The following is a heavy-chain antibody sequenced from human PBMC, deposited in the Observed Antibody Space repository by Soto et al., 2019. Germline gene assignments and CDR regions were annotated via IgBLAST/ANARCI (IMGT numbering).Heavy chain of an antibody. CDR2: ISGSGGST. Sequence: GGSLRLSCAASGFTFSSYAMSWVRQAPGKGLEWVSAISGSGGSTYYADSVKGRFTISRDNSKNPLYLQMNSLRAEDTAVYYCAKGSLIPYAFDIWGQGTMVTVSS. D-gene: IGHD3-16*01. CDR1: GFTFSSYA. CDR3: AKGSLIPYAFDI. J-gene: IGHJ3*02. V-gene: IGHV3-23*01.